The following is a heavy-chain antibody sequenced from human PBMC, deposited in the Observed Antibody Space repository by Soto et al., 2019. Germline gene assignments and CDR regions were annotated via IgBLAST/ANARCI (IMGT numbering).Heavy chain of an antibody. CDR1: GYTFTSYG. CDR2: ISAYNGNT. Sequence: WASVKVSCKASGYTFTSYGISWVRQVPGQGLEWMGWISAYNGNTNYAQKLQGRVTMTTDTSTSTAYMELRSLRSDDTAVYYCARASLGYCDSSGYTPFDYWGQGTLVTVSS. CDR3: ARASLGYCDSSGYTPFDY. J-gene: IGHJ4*02. D-gene: IGHD3-22*01. V-gene: IGHV1-18*04.